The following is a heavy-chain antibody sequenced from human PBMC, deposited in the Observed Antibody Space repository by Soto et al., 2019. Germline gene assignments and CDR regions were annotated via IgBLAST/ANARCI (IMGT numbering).Heavy chain of an antibody. D-gene: IGHD5-18*01. CDR2: IYWDDDK. J-gene: IGHJ4*02. Sequence: QITLKESGPTLVKPTQTLTLTCTFSGFSLSTSGVGVGWIRQPPGKALEWLALIYWDDDKRYSPSLKSRLTITXXTXKXXVVLTMTNMDPVDTATYYCAHTAYEYSYGLYYFDYWGQGTLVTVSS. V-gene: IGHV2-5*02. CDR3: AHTAYEYSYGLYYFDY. CDR1: GFSLSTSGVG.